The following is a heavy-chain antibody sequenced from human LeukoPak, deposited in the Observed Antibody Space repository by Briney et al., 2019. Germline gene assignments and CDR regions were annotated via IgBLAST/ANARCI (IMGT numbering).Heavy chain of an antibody. CDR2: ISGSGGST. V-gene: IGHV3-23*01. J-gene: IGHJ4*02. CDR1: GFTFSSYA. D-gene: IGHD3-22*01. CDR3: ARRTYDSSGFDY. Sequence: GRSLRLSCAASGFTFSSYAMSWVRQAPGKGLEWVSAISGSGGSTYYADSVKGRFTISRDNSKNTLYLQMNSLRAEDTAVYYCARRTYDSSGFDYWGQGTLVTVSS.